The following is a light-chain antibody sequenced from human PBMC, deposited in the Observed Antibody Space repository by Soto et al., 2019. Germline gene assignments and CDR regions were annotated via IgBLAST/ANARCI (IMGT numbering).Light chain of an antibody. J-gene: IGLJ1*01. CDR1: SRDVGRFNF. CDR3: NSYISNNTPEI. V-gene: IGLV2-14*01. CDR2: EVT. Sequence: QSAMTQPASVSGSPEQSITISCTGTSRDVGRFNFASWYQQHPGKAPKLIIFEVTNRPSGVSNRFSGSKSGNTASLTISGLQAEDEADYYCNSYISNNTPEIFGIAT.